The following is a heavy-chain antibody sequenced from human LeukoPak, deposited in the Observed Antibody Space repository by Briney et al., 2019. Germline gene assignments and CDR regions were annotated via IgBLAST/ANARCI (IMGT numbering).Heavy chain of an antibody. V-gene: IGHV4-39*01. Sequence: SETLSLTCTVSGGSISSYYWGWIRQPPGKGLEWIGSIYYSGSTYYNPSLKSRVTISVDTSKNQFSLKLSSVTAADTAVYYCARHTSYSSGWYYFDYWGQGTLVTVSS. CDR1: GGSISSYY. CDR3: ARHTSYSSGWYYFDY. CDR2: IYYSGST. J-gene: IGHJ4*02. D-gene: IGHD6-19*01.